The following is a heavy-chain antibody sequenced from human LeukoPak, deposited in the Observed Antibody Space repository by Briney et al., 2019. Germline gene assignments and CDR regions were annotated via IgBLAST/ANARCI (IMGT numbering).Heavy chain of an antibody. CDR3: ARSPPAQARWGYYFDY. V-gene: IGHV3-7*01. CDR1: GFTFSSYA. Sequence: GGSLRLSCAASGFTFSSYAMSWVRQAPGKGLEGVANINQDGSERYFVDSVRGRFTISRDNAKNSLFLEVNTLRAEDTAVYYCARSPPAQARWGYYFDYWGQGTLVTVSS. J-gene: IGHJ4*02. CDR2: INQDGSER. D-gene: IGHD3-16*01.